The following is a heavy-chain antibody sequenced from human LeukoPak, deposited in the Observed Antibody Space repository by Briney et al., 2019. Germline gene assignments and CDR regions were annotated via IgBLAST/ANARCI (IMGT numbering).Heavy chain of an antibody. Sequence: ASVKVSCKASGYAFTGCYMHWVRQAPGQGLEWMGRISPNSGGTNYAQKFQGRVTMTRDTSISTAYMELSRLRSDDTAVYYCARGLDILTGYYEYYFDYWGQGTLVTVPS. CDR3: ARGLDILTGYYEYYFDY. D-gene: IGHD3-9*01. CDR2: ISPNSGGT. V-gene: IGHV1-2*06. CDR1: GYAFTGCY. J-gene: IGHJ4*02.